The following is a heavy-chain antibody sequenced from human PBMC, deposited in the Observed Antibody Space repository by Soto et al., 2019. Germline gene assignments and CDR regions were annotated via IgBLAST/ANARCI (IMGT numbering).Heavy chain of an antibody. J-gene: IGHJ6*02. Sequence: SVKVSCKASGFTFTSSAVQWVRQARGQRLEWIGWIVVGSGNTNYAQKFQERVTITRDMSTSTAYMELSSLRSEDTAVYYCAAGIAAAGYYYYGTDVWGQGTTVTVSS. V-gene: IGHV1-58*01. D-gene: IGHD6-13*01. CDR3: AAGIAAAGYYYYGTDV. CDR1: GFTFTSSA. CDR2: IVVGSGNT.